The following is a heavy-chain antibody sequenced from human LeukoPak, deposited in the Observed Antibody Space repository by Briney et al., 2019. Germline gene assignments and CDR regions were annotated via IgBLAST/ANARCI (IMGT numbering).Heavy chain of an antibody. J-gene: IGHJ4*02. CDR3: ARGSMVAAASLAFDY. D-gene: IGHD2-15*01. V-gene: IGHV1-2*04. Sequence: ASVKVSCKASGYTFTGYYMHWVRQAPGQGLEWMGWVNPNSGGTNYAQKFQGWVTMTRDTSISTAYMELSRLRSDDTAVYYCARGSMVAAASLAFDYWGQGTLVTVSS. CDR1: GYTFTGYY. CDR2: VNPNSGGT.